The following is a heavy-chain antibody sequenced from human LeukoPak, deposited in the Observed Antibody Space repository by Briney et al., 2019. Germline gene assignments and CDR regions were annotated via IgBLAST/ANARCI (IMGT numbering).Heavy chain of an antibody. CDR3: SKEPRGSSWPYYFDY. D-gene: IGHD6-13*01. CDR2: ISWNSGNI. V-gene: IGHV3-9*01. J-gene: IGHJ4*02. Sequence: GRSLRLSRAASGFTFDNYAMHWVRQAPGKGLEWVSGISWNSGNIVYADSVNGRFTISRDNAKNSLYLQMNSLRTEDTALYYCSKEPRGSSWPYYFDYWGQGTLVTVSS. CDR1: GFTFDNYA.